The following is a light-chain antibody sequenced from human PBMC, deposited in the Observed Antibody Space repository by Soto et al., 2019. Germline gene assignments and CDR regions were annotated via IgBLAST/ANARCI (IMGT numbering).Light chain of an antibody. J-gene: IGKJ4*01. Sequence: EIVLTQSPGTLSLSPGERVTLSCRASQSVISNYIALHQQKPGQAPRLLIYEAYTRATGISDKFTGGGSWTDFTLTISRLEPEDLARYYCKQYGGPPLTFGGGTLVHIK. CDR3: KQYGGPPLT. V-gene: IGKV3-20*01. CDR2: EAY. CDR1: QSVISNY.